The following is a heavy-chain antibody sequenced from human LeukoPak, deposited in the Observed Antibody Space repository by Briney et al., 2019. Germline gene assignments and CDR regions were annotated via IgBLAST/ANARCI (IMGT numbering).Heavy chain of an antibody. V-gene: IGHV4-39*01. CDR3: ARQAKSRYFDWFPRGYFDL. CDR2: IYYSGST. J-gene: IGHJ2*01. Sequence: SETLSLTCTVSGDSISSSHYYWGWIRQPPGKGPEWIGSIYYSGSTHSNPSLKSLVTISVDMSKNQSSLRLTSVTAADTAIYYCARQAKSRYFDWFPRGYFDLWGRGTLVTVSS. CDR1: GDSISSSHYY. D-gene: IGHD3-9*01.